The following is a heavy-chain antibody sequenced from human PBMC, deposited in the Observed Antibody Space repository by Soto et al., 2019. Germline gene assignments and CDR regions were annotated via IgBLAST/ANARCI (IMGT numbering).Heavy chain of an antibody. J-gene: IGHJ4*02. CDR1: GFTFSSYG. V-gene: IGHV3-30*03. CDR3: GRWWGYGDYLYYFDY. CDR2: ISYDGSNK. D-gene: IGHD4-17*01. Sequence: GSLRLSCAASGFTFSSYGMHWVRQAPGKGLEWVAVISYDGSNKYYADSVKGRFTISRDNSKNSLYLQMNSLRAEDTAVYYCGRWWGYGDYLYYFDYWGQGTLVTSPQ.